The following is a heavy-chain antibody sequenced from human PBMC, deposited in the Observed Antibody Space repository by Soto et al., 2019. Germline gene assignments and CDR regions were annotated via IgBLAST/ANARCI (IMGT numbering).Heavy chain of an antibody. CDR3: ARHGGRYCSGGTCYIDWHFDL. Sequence: QVQLQESGPGLVKPSETLSLTCTVSGGSISTYYWSWIRQPPGKGLEWIGYIYDSGSTDYNPSLKSRVTISVDTSKNQFSLKLSSVTAADTAVYYCARHGGRYCSGGTCYIDWHFDLWGRGTLVTVSS. CDR1: GGSISTYY. D-gene: IGHD2-15*01. J-gene: IGHJ2*01. V-gene: IGHV4-59*08. CDR2: IYDSGST.